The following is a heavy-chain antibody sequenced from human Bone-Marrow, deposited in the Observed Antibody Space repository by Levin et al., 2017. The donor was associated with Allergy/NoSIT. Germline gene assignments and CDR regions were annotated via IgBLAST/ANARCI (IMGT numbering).Heavy chain of an antibody. Sequence: SETLSLTCTVSGGSIRDNDYYWSWIRQPPGKGLEWIGYIYYSGSTWYNSSLEGRLTMSVDMSNNQFSLKLNSVTAADTGIYYCARERFWFGELRRFFDLWGQGTLVSVSS. J-gene: IGHJ4*02. V-gene: IGHV4-30-4*01. D-gene: IGHD3-10*01. CDR3: ARERFWFGELRRFFDL. CDR1: GGSIRDNDYY. CDR2: IYYSGST.